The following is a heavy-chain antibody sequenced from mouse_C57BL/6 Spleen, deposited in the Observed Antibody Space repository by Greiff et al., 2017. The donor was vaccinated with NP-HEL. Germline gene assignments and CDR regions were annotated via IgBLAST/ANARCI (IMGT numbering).Heavy chain of an antibody. CDR2: IDPSDGYT. CDR3: ARRRYPYAMDY. CDR1: GYTFTSYW. V-gene: IGHV1-69*01. J-gene: IGHJ4*01. Sequence: QVQLQQPGAELVMPGASVKLSCKASGYTFTSYWMHWVKQRPGHGLEWIGEIDPSDGYTTYNQKFKGKSTLTADKSSSTAYMQLSSLTSEDSAVYYCARRRYPYAMDYWGQGTSVTVSA.